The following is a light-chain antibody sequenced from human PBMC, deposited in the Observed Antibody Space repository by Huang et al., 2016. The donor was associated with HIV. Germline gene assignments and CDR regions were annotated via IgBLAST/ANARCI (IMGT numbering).Light chain of an antibody. CDR2: DAS. Sequence: EIVLTPSPATLSLSPGERATLSCRASQSVSTYLAWYQQKPGQAPRLLIYDASNRATGIPARFSGSGSGTDFTLTISRLEPEDFAVYYCQQRSNWPAFGGGTKVEIK. J-gene: IGKJ4*01. CDR3: QQRSNWPA. V-gene: IGKV3-11*01. CDR1: QSVSTY.